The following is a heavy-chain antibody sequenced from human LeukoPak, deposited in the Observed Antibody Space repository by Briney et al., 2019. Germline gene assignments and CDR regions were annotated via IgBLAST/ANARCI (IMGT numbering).Heavy chain of an antibody. CDR2: IKSKTDGGTT. Sequence: GGSLRLSCAASGFTFSNAWMSWVRQAPGKGLEWVGRIKSKTDGGTTDYAAPVKGRFTISRDDSKNTLYLQMNSLKTEDTAVYYCTTGRRYFDWLDYWGQGTLVTVSS. V-gene: IGHV3-15*01. J-gene: IGHJ4*02. CDR1: GFTFSNAW. CDR3: TTGRRYFDWLDY. D-gene: IGHD3-9*01.